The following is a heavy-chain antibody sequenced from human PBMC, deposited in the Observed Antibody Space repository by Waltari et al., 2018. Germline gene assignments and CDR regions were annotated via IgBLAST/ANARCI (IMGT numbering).Heavy chain of an antibody. CDR3: ARNIAAAFDY. V-gene: IGHV4-59*01. CDR1: GRPLSLYY. CDR2: IYYSGST. J-gene: IGHJ4*02. D-gene: IGHD6-13*01. Sequence: QVQLQESGPGLVKPSETLSLTCTVSGRPLSLYYCIWIRQPPGKGLEEIGYIYYSGSTNYNPSLKSRVTISVDTSKNQFSLKLSSVTAADTAVYYCARNIAAAFDYWGQGTLVTVSS.